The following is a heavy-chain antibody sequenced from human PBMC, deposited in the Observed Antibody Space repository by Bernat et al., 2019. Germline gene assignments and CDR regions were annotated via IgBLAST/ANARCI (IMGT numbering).Heavy chain of an antibody. CDR2: MNPNSGNT. V-gene: IGHV1-8*01. D-gene: IGHD3-3*02. CDR3: ARGIKRPSPTEGTFFRFFDY. Sequence: QVQLVQSGAEVKKPGASVKVSCKASGYTFSTYDINWVRQATGQGLEWMGWMNPNSGNTGYAQKFQGRVTMTRNTSISTAYMELSSLRSEDTAVYYCARGIKRPSPTEGTFFRFFDYWGQATLVTVSS. CDR1: GYTFSTYD. J-gene: IGHJ4*02.